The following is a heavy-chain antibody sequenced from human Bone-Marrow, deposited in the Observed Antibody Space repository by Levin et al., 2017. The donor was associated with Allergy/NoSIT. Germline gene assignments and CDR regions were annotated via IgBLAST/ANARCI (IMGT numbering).Heavy chain of an antibody. CDR3: ARDADSSGWYGYNWFDP. V-gene: IGHV6-1*01. CDR2: TYYRSKWYN. CDR1: GDSVSSNSAA. D-gene: IGHD6-19*01. J-gene: IGHJ5*02. Sequence: SETLSLTCAISGDSVSSNSAAWNWIRQSPSRGLEWLGRTYYRSKWYNDYAVSVKSRITINPDTSKNQFSLQLNSVTPEDTAVYYCARDADSSGWYGYNWFDPWGQGTLVTVSS.